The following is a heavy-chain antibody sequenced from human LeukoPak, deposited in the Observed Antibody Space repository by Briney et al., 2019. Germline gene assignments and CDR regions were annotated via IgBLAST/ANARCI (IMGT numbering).Heavy chain of an antibody. CDR2: IYYSGST. D-gene: IGHD3/OR15-3a*01. CDR1: GGSISSGVYY. Sequence: RSSETLSLTCTVSGGSISSGVYYWSWIRQHPGKGLEWIGYIYYSGSTYYNPSLESRVTISVDTSKNQFSLKLSSVTAADTAVYYCARGFGGLGNPTLYDYWGQGTLVTVSS. CDR3: ARGFGGLGNPTLYDY. J-gene: IGHJ4*02. V-gene: IGHV4-31*03.